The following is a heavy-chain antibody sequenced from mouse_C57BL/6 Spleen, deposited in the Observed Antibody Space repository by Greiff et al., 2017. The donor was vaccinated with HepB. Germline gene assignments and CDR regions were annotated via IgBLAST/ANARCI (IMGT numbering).Heavy chain of an antibody. V-gene: IGHV1-80*01. Sequence: VKLMESGAELVKPGASVKISCKASGYAFSSYWMNWVKQRPGKGLEWIGQIYPGDGDTNYNGKFKGKATLTADKSSSTAYMQLSSLTSKDSAVYFCARSLPSYYAMDYWGQGTSVTVSS. CDR2: IYPGDGDT. CDR3: ARSLPSYYAMDY. J-gene: IGHJ4*01. CDR1: GYAFSSYW.